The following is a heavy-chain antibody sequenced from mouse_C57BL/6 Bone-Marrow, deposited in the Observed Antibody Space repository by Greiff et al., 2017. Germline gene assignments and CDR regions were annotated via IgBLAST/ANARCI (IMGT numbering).Heavy chain of an antibody. D-gene: IGHD4-1*01. CDR1: GYTFTSYW. CDR3: ARSGPLGRRFDY. J-gene: IGHJ2*01. CDR2: IYPTSGRT. V-gene: IGHV1-55*01. Sequence: QVQLQQPGAELVKPGASVTMSCKASGYTFTSYWLTWVKQRPGQGLDWIGDIYPTSGRTNYNEKFKSKAILTVDTSSNTAYMQLSSLTSEDSAVFYCARSGPLGRRFDYWGQGTTLTVSS.